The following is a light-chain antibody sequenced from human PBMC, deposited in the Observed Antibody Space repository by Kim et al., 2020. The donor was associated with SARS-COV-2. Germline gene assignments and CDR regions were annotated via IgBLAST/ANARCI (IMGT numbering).Light chain of an antibody. J-gene: IGKJ1*01. V-gene: IGKV1-27*01. CDR1: QDMSNY. Sequence: SSVGDRVTITCRASQDMSNYVAWFQLKPGQAPMRLIYAASSLQPGVPSRFSGSGSGTDFTPTVTSLQPEDVATYYCQKCDSAPWTFGQGTKVDIK. CDR2: AAS. CDR3: QKCDSAPWT.